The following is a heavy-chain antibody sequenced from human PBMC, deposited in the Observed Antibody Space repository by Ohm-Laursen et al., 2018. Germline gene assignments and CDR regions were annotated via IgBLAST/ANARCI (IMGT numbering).Heavy chain of an antibody. V-gene: IGHV1-69*06. CDR2: IIPIFGTA. J-gene: IGHJ4*02. D-gene: IGHD5-12*01. CDR1: GYTFTSYA. Sequence: SSVKVSCKASGYTFTSYAISWVRQAPGQGLEWMGGIIPIFGTANYAQKFQGRITITADKSTSTAYMELSSLRSEDTAVYYCATTPDIVATIGANYFDYWGQGTLVTVSS. CDR3: ATTPDIVATIGANYFDY.